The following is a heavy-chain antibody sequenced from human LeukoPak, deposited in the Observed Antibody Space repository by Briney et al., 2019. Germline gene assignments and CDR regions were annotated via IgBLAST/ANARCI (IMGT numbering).Heavy chain of an antibody. V-gene: IGHV1-3*01. CDR2: INAGNGNT. D-gene: IGHD6-6*01. J-gene: IGHJ4*02. Sequence: ASVKVSCKASGYTFTSYAMHWVRQAPGQRLEWMGWINAGNGNTKYSQKFQGRVIITRDTSASTAYMELSSLRSEDTAAYYCARDSRGQLADFDYWGQGTLVTVSS. CDR3: ARDSRGQLADFDY. CDR1: GYTFTSYA.